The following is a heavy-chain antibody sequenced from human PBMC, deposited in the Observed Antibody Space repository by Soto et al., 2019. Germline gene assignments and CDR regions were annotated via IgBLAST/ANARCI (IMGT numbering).Heavy chain of an antibody. V-gene: IGHV4-39*01. CDR2: IDYSGST. Sequence: QLQLQESGPGLVKPSETLSLTCTVSGGSISSSSYYWGWIRQHTGKGLEWIGSIDYSGSTYYNPSLKSRVTISLDTSKNQFSLQLSSVSAADTAVYYCARHRGQSITLFGVAHPGLWYFDLWGRGTLVTVSS. CDR1: GGSISSSSYY. J-gene: IGHJ2*01. D-gene: IGHD3-3*01. CDR3: ARHRGQSITLFGVAHPGLWYFDL.